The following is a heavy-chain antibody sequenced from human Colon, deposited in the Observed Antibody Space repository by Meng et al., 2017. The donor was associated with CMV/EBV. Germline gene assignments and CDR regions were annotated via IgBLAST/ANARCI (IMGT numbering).Heavy chain of an antibody. CDR1: GLSFSRCW. J-gene: IGHJ4*02. V-gene: IGHV3-74*03. Sequence: GLSFSRCWMQWVRQAAGKGPRWVSRIGSDGSDIKCADPVEGRFTISRDNAKNTVYLQMNSLRVEDTAMYYCTRDLPRRLEKYFDLWGQGTLVTVSS. CDR3: TRDLPRRLEKYFDL. D-gene: IGHD1-1*01. CDR2: IGSDGSDI.